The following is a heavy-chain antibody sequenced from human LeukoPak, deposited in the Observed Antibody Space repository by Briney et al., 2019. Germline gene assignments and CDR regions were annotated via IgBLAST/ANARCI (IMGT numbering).Heavy chain of an antibody. D-gene: IGHD6-19*01. J-gene: IGHJ4*02. V-gene: IGHV3-30*04. CDR1: GFRFNGYA. CDR3: AKVSWLGTLPSYHFDS. CDR2: ISMDGSQQ. Sequence: GRSLRLSCAASGFRFNGYAMHWVRQPPGTGLEWVAVISMDGSQQYYADSVKGRFTISRDNSKNTADLQMNSLRAEDTAVYYCAKVSWLGTLPSYHFDSWGQGTQVTVSS.